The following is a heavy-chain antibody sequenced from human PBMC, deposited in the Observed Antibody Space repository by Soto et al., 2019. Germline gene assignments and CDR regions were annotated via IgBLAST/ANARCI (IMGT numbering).Heavy chain of an antibody. D-gene: IGHD4-17*01. Sequence: GGSLRLSCAASGFTFSSYWMSWVRQAPGKGLEWVANIKQDGSEKYYVDSVKGRFTISRDNAKNSLYLQMNSLRAEDTAVYYCARLGGDYHLYYYYGMDVWGQGTTVTVSS. CDR3: ARLGGDYHLYYYYGMDV. J-gene: IGHJ6*02. V-gene: IGHV3-7*03. CDR1: GFTFSSYW. CDR2: IKQDGSEK.